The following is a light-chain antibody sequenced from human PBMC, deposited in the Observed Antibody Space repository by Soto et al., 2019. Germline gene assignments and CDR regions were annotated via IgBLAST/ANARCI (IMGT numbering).Light chain of an antibody. CDR3: GTWDSSLSAVV. Sequence: QSVLTQPPSVSAAPGQKVTISCSGSSSNIGNNYVSWYQQFLGTAPKLLIYDNNKRPSGIPDRFSGSKSGTSATLDITGLQTGDEADYYCGTWDSSLSAVVFGGGTKLTVL. J-gene: IGLJ2*01. V-gene: IGLV1-51*01. CDR1: SSNIGNNY. CDR2: DNN.